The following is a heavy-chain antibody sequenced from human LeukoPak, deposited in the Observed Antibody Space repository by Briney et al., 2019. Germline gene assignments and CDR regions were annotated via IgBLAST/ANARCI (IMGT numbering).Heavy chain of an antibody. CDR2: ISGSSRAI. CDR1: GFTFSSYS. J-gene: IGHJ4*02. Sequence: GGSLRLSCAASGFTFSSYSMNWVRQAPGKGLEWISYISGSSRAIYYADAVKGRFTNSRVNAKNSLYMQMNNLRAEDTAVYYCAREPQEGFDYWGQGTLVTISS. CDR3: AREPQEGFDY. V-gene: IGHV3-48*01.